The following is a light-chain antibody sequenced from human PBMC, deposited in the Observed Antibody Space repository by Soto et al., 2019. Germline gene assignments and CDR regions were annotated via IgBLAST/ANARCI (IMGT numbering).Light chain of an antibody. J-gene: IGKJ1*01. CDR3: QQYGSSPWT. Sequence: EIVLTQSPGTLSLSPGERATLSCRASLSVSSNYLAWYQQKPGQAPRLLIYGASSRATGIPDRFSGSGSGTDFTLNISRLEPEDFVVYYCQQYGSSPWTFGQGTKVEI. CDR1: LSVSSNY. CDR2: GAS. V-gene: IGKV3-20*01.